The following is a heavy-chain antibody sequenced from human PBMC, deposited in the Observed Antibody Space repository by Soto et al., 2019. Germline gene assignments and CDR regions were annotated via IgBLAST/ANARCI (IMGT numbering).Heavy chain of an antibody. CDR3: AKMEGMDPWAYSFDY. CDR1: GFTFSDFA. V-gene: IGHV3-23*01. Sequence: VQVLESGGGLAQPGGSLRLSCAATGFTFSDFAMSWVRQAPGKGLEWVSRIYGGGNGPHYADSVKGRVTISRDNSKNTLYLQMNSLRAEDTAVYYCAKMEGMDPWAYSFDYWGQGTLVTVSS. D-gene: IGHD2-2*03. J-gene: IGHJ4*02. CDR2: IYGGGNGP.